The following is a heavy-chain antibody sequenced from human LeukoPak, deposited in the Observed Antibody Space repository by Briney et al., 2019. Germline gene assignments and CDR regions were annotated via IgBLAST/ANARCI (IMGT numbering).Heavy chain of an antibody. J-gene: IGHJ3*02. D-gene: IGHD5-18*01. CDR1: GFTFSSNY. Sequence: GGSLRLSCAASGFTFSSNYMSWVRQAPGKGLKWVSVIYSGGGTYYSDAVKGRFTISRDNSKNTLYLKMNSLRAEDTAVYYCARDESSGYRYGAFDIWGQGTMVTVSS. CDR3: ARDESSGYRYGAFDI. V-gene: IGHV3-66*01. CDR2: IYSGGGT.